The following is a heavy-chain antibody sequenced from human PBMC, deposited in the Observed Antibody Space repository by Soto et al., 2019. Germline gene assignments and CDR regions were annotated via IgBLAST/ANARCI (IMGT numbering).Heavy chain of an antibody. Sequence: SGPTLVKPTQTLTLTCTFSGFSLSTSGVGVGWIRQPPGKALEWFALIYWDDDKRYSPSLKSRLTITKDTSKNQVVLTMTNMDPVDTATYYCAHIGTGWTGTTDFDYWGQGTLVTVSS. J-gene: IGHJ4*02. CDR1: GFSLSTSGVG. CDR2: IYWDDDK. V-gene: IGHV2-5*02. D-gene: IGHD1-1*01. CDR3: AHIGTGWTGTTDFDY.